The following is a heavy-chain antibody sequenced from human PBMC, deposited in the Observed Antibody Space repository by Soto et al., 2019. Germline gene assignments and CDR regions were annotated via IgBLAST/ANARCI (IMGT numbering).Heavy chain of an antibody. Sequence: SETLSLTCTVSGGSISSYYWSWIRQPPGKGLEWIGYIYYSGSTNYNPSLKSRVTISVDTSKNQFSLKLSSVTAADTAVYYCARRGGLSYYGIDYWGQGTLVTVSS. D-gene: IGHD1-26*01. CDR1: GGSISSYY. CDR2: IYYSGST. CDR3: ARRGGLSYYGIDY. V-gene: IGHV4-59*08. J-gene: IGHJ4*02.